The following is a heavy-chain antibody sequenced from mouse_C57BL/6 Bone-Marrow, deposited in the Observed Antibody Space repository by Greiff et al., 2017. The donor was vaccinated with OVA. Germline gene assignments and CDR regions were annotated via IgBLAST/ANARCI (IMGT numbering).Heavy chain of an antibody. J-gene: IGHJ2*01. CDR3: ASQRGLYPYYFDY. V-gene: IGHV5-6*01. D-gene: IGHD2-1*01. Sequence: EVQGVESGGDLVKPGGSLKLSCAASGFTFSSYGMSWVRQTPDKRLEWVATISSVGSSTYYPDSVKGRFTISRDNAKNTLYLQMSSLKSEDTAMYYCASQRGLYPYYFDYWGQGTTLTVSS. CDR2: ISSVGSST. CDR1: GFTFSSYG.